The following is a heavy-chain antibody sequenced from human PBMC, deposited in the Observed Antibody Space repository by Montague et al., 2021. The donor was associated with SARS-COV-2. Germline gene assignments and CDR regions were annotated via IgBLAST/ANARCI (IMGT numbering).Heavy chain of an antibody. Sequence: SETLSLTRTLSGGSISSDYWCWIRQPPGKGLEWIGYIYYSWSTNXNPSLKSRVTISVDTSKNQFSLKLSSMTAADTAVYYCARVPLVVTAAGNWFDPWGHGTLVTVSS. CDR3: ARVPLVVTAAGNWFDP. CDR2: IYYSWST. CDR1: GGSISSDY. D-gene: IGHD2-2*01. V-gene: IGHV4-59*01. J-gene: IGHJ5*02.